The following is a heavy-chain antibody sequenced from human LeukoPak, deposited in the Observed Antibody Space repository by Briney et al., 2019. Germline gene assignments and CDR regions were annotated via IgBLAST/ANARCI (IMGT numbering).Heavy chain of an antibody. Sequence: PGGSLRLSCAASGFTFSSYEMNWVRQAPGKGLEWVSYISSSGSTIYYADSVKGRFTISRDNAKSSLYLQMNSLTVDDTGIYYCASSKDHYCRYWGQGTLVTVSS. CDR3: ASSKDHYCRY. CDR2: ISSSGSTI. J-gene: IGHJ4*02. CDR1: GFTFSSYE. V-gene: IGHV3-48*03.